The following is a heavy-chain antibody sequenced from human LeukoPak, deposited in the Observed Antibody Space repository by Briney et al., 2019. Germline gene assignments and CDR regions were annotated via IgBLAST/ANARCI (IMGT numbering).Heavy chain of an antibody. Sequence: GGSLRLSCAASGFTFSSYWMHWVRQAPGKGLVWVSRINSDGSSTTYADSVKGRFTFSRDNAKNTLYLQINRLRAEDTAIYYCARDGGNSYLGAFDIWGQGTMVTVSS. CDR3: ARDGGNSYLGAFDI. CDR1: GFTFSSYW. V-gene: IGHV3-74*01. J-gene: IGHJ3*02. CDR2: INSDGSST. D-gene: IGHD4-23*01.